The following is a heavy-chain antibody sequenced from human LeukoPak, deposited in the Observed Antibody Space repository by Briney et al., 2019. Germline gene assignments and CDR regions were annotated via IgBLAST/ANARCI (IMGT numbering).Heavy chain of an antibody. D-gene: IGHD3-10*01. J-gene: IGHJ6*03. Sequence: PGGSLRLSCAASGFTFSSYAMHWVRQAPGKGLEWVAVISYDGSNKYYADSVKGRFTISRDNSKNTLYLQMNSLRAEDTAVYYCARDAWFGDQGYYYYYMDVWGKGTTVTVSS. CDR2: ISYDGSNK. CDR3: ARDAWFGDQGYYYYYMDV. CDR1: GFTFSSYA. V-gene: IGHV3-30-3*01.